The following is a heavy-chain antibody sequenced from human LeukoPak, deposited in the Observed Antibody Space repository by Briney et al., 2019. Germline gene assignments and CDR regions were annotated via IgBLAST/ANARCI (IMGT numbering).Heavy chain of an antibody. D-gene: IGHD3-22*01. CDR2: ISYDGSNK. J-gene: IGHJ4*02. CDR1: GFTFNSYG. Sequence: GGSLRLSCAASGFTFNSYGMHWVRQAPGKGLEWVAVISYDGSNKYYADSVKGRFTISRDNSKNTLYLQMNSLRAEDTAVYYCAGWDDSSGYWSPVDYWGQGTLVTVSS. V-gene: IGHV3-30*03. CDR3: AGWDDSSGYWSPVDY.